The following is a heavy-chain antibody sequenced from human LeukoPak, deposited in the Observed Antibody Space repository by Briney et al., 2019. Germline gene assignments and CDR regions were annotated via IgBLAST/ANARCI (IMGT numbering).Heavy chain of an antibody. D-gene: IGHD3-3*01. CDR3: ARGTIFGVVITGYMDV. V-gene: IGHV1-18*01. CDR2: ISAYNGNT. CDR1: GYTFTSYG. J-gene: IGHJ6*03. Sequence: ASAKVSCKASGYTFTSYGISWVRQAPGQGLEWLRWISAYNGNTNYAQKLQGRVTMTRDTSISTAYMELSRLRSDDTAVYYCARGTIFGVVITGYMDVWGKGTTVTVSS.